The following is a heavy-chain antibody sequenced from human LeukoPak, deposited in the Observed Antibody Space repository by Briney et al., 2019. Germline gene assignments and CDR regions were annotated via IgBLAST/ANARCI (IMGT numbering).Heavy chain of an antibody. Sequence: GGSLRLSCAASGFTISSYGMHWVRQAPGKGLEWVAVIWYDGSNKYYADSVKGRFTISRDNSKNTLYLQMNSLRAEDTAVYYRARGTNLYYYYYYMDVWGKGTTVTVSS. V-gene: IGHV3-33*01. CDR1: GFTISSYG. CDR2: IWYDGSNK. D-gene: IGHD1-14*01. J-gene: IGHJ6*03. CDR3: ARGTNLYYYYYYMDV.